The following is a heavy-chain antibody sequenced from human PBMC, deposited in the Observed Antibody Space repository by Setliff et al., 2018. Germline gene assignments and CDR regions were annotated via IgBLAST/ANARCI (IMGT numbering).Heavy chain of an antibody. J-gene: IGHJ4*02. CDR1: GGSISSGDYY. D-gene: IGHD1-26*01. CDR3: ARSLVGATYSVYFDY. Sequence: PSETLSLTCTVSGGSISSGDYYWRWIRQPPGKGLEWIGNMYYSGNTKYNPSLKSRITISVDTSKDQFSLNLTSLTAADTAVYCCARSLVGATYSVYFDYWGQGALVTVSS. V-gene: IGHV4-30-4*01. CDR2: MYYSGNT.